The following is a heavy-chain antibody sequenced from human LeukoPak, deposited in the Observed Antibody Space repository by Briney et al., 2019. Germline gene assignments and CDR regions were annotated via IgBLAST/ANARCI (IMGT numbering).Heavy chain of an antibody. Sequence: GGSLRLSCAASGFTFSSYWMSWVRQAPGKGLEWVANIKQHGSEKYYVDSVKGRFTISRDNAKNSLYLQMNSLRAEDTAVYYCARDIAERGYSGYDAFDYWGQGTLVTVSS. CDR1: GFTFSSYW. J-gene: IGHJ4*02. CDR3: ARDIAERGYSGYDAFDY. V-gene: IGHV3-7*01. D-gene: IGHD5-12*01. CDR2: IKQHGSEK.